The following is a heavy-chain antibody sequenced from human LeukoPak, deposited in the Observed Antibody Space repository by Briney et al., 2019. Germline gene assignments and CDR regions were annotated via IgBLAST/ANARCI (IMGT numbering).Heavy chain of an antibody. J-gene: IGHJ6*02. Sequence: GGSLRLSCAASGFTFSSYAMSWVRQAPGKGLEWVSAISGSGGSTYYADSVKGRFTISRDNSKNTLYLQMNSLRAEDTAVYYCAKEWSLGIAVAGLSDVWGQGTTVTVSS. CDR3: AKEWSLGIAVAGLSDV. V-gene: IGHV3-23*01. CDR2: ISGSGGST. CDR1: GFTFSSYA. D-gene: IGHD6-19*01.